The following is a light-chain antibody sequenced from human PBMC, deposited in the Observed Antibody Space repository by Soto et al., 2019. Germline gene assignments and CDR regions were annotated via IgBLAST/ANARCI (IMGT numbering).Light chain of an antibody. Sequence: EIVMTQSPATLSVSPGERATLSCRASQSVSSNLAWYQQKPGQAPRLLIYGASTRATGIPARFSGSGSGTEFTLTISSLQSEDFAVYYCQQYNNWPYAPLTFGGGTKVEIK. V-gene: IGKV3-15*01. CDR1: QSVSSN. CDR2: GAS. J-gene: IGKJ4*01. CDR3: QQYNNWPYAPLT.